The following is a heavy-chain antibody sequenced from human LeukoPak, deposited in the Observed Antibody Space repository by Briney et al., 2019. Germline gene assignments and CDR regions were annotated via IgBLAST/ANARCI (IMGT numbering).Heavy chain of an antibody. CDR3: ARDRCSGGSCYPKPKQTPDAFDI. CDR2: IIPIFGTA. V-gene: IGHV1-69*05. J-gene: IGHJ3*02. D-gene: IGHD2-15*01. CDR1: GGTFSSYA. Sequence: SVKVSCKASGGTFSSYAISWVRQAPAQGLEWMGRIIPIFGTANYAQKFQGRVTITTDESTSTAYMELSSLRSEDTAVYYCARDRCSGGSCYPKPKQTPDAFDIWGQGSMVTVSS.